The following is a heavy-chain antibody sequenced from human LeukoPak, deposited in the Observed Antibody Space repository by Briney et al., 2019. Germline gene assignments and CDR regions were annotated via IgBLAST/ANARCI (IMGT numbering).Heavy chain of an antibody. CDR3: ARGAYGDK. CDR1: GYTLTSYG. V-gene: IGHV1-18*01. J-gene: IGHJ4*02. Sequence: ASVKVTCEASGYTLTSYGINWMRQAPGQGLEWMGWISTQSGNTNYAQKVQGRLTLTTDRSTNTAYMELRSLRSDDTAVYYCARGAYGDKWGQGTMVTVSS. D-gene: IGHD4-17*01. CDR2: ISTQSGNT.